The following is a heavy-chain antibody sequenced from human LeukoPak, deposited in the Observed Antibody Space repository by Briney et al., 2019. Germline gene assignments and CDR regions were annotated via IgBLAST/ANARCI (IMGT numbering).Heavy chain of an antibody. CDR2: ISSSGSTT. CDR3: ARDEGSSWKNWFDP. CDR1: GFTFSSYE. Sequence: GGSLRLSCAASGFTFSSYEMNWVRQAPAKGLEWVSYISSSGSTTYYADSVKGRFTISRDNAKNSLYLQMNSLRAEDTAVYYCARDEGSSWKNWFDPWGEGTLVTVSS. D-gene: IGHD6-13*01. V-gene: IGHV3-48*03. J-gene: IGHJ5*02.